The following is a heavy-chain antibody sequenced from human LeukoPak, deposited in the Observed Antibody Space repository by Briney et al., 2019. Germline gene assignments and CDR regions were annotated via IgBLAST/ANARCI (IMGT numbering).Heavy chain of an antibody. Sequence: FGTAGDTYYLASVKGRFTISRENAKNSLYLQMNSLRAGDTAVYYCAREAAHCTNGVCPLDYWGQGTLVTVSS. CDR3: AREAAHCTNGVCPLDY. V-gene: IGHV3-13*01. D-gene: IGHD2-8*01. CDR2: FGTAGDT. J-gene: IGHJ4*02.